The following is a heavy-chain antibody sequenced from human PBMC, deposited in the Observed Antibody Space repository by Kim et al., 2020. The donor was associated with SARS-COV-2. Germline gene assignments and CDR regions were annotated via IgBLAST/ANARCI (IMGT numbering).Heavy chain of an antibody. CDR3: ARVGGYYDSSGYYRSTGFDY. CDR1: GYTFTSYY. Sequence: ASVKVSCKASGYTFTSYYMHWVRQAPGQGLEWMGIINPSGGSTSYAQKFQGRVTMTRDTSTSTVYMELSSLRSEDTAVYYCARVGGYYDSSGYYRSTGFDYWGQGTLVTVSS. V-gene: IGHV1-46*01. D-gene: IGHD3-22*01. J-gene: IGHJ4*02. CDR2: INPSGGST.